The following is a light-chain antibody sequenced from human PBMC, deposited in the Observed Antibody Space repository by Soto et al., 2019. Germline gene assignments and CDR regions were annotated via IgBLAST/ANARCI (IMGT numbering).Light chain of an antibody. CDR2: GAS. CDR1: QSVSTNS. Sequence: EIVLTQSPDTLSLSPGERATLSCRASQSVSTNSLAWYQQKRGQAPRPLIYGASSRATGTPDRFSGSGSGTDFTLIISRLEHEDFAVYYCQQYGSSVLTFGGGTKVEIK. CDR3: QQYGSSVLT. V-gene: IGKV3-20*01. J-gene: IGKJ4*01.